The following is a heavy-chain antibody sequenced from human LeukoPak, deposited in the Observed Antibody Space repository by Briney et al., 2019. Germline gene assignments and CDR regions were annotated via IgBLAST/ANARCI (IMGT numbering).Heavy chain of an antibody. CDR3: ARGRHSTHFDY. V-gene: IGHV4-59*01. J-gene: IGHJ4*02. CDR1: GGSISSYY. CDR2: IYYSGST. Sequence: SETLPLTCTVSGGSISSYYWSWIRQPPGKGLEWIGYIYYSGSTKYNPSLKSRVTISVDTSKNQFSLKLSSVTAADTAVYYCARGRHSTHFDYWGQGTLVTVSS. D-gene: IGHD6-13*01.